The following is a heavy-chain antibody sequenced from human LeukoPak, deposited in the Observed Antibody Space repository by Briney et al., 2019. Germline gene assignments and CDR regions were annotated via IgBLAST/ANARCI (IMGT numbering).Heavy chain of an antibody. J-gene: IGHJ5*02. V-gene: IGHV7-4-1*02. CDR1: GYTFTSYA. CDR3: ARVGKGSSFWGNWFDP. Sequence: ASVKVSCKASGYTFTSYAMNWVRQAPGQGLEWMGWINTNTGNPTYAQGFTGRFVFSLDTSVSTAYLQISTLKPEDTAVYYRARVGKGSSFWGNWFDPWGQGTLVTVSS. D-gene: IGHD6-13*01. CDR2: INTNTGNP.